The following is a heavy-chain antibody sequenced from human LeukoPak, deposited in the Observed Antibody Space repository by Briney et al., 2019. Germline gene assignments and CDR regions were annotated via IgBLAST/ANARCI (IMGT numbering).Heavy chain of an antibody. Sequence: SETLSLTCTVSGGSISSGSYYWNWIRQPAGKGLEWIGRIYSSGSTNYNPSLKSRVTMSVDTSKNQFSLKLSSVTAADTAVYYCATVKRWLEMIFDYWGQGTLVIVSS. J-gene: IGHJ4*02. CDR2: IYSSGST. D-gene: IGHD5-24*01. CDR1: GGSISSGSYY. CDR3: ATVKRWLEMIFDY. V-gene: IGHV4-61*02.